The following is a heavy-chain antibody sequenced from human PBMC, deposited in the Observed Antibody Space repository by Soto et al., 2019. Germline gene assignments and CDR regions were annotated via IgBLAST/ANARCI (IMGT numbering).Heavy chain of an antibody. J-gene: IGHJ6*02. CDR3: ARDTPYMITFGGVRSDYYYGMDV. CDR2: ISSSSSTI. D-gene: IGHD3-16*01. V-gene: IGHV3-48*02. CDR1: VFTFSSYS. Sequence: GWSLRLSCSASVFTFSSYSMNWGRQAPGKGLEWVSYISSSSSTIYYADSVKGRFTISRDNAKNSLYLQMNSLRDEDTAVYYCARDTPYMITFGGVRSDYYYGMDVWGQGTTVTVSS.